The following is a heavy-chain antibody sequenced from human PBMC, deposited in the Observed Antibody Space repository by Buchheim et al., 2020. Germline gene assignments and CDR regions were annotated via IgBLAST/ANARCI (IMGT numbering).Heavy chain of an antibody. CDR1: GFTFSSYA. D-gene: IGHD3-22*01. Sequence: EVQLLESGGGLVQPGGSLRLSCAASGFTFSSYAMSWVRQAPGKGLEWVSAISGSGGSTYYADSVKGRFTISRDNSKNTLYPQMNSLRAEDTAVYYCAKDSPGFPYYYDSSGYRASWGQGTL. J-gene: IGHJ4*02. CDR3: AKDSPGFPYYYDSSGYRAS. V-gene: IGHV3-23*01. CDR2: ISGSGGST.